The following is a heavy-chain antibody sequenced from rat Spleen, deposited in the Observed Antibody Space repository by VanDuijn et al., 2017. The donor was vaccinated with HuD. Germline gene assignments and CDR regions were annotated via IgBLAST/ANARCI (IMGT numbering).Heavy chain of an antibody. D-gene: IGHD1-12*02. CDR3: TTDTFYDGTYYPGGFDY. CDR1: GFTFSNYG. V-gene: IGHV5-27*01. Sequence: EVQLVESGGTLVQPGRSLKLSCAASGFTFSNYGMAWVRQAPTKGLEWVASISTSGGSTYYRDSVKGRFTISRDNAKSTLYLQLDSLRSEDTATYYCTTDTFYDGTYYPGGFDYWGQGVMVTVSS. J-gene: IGHJ2*01. CDR2: ISTSGGST.